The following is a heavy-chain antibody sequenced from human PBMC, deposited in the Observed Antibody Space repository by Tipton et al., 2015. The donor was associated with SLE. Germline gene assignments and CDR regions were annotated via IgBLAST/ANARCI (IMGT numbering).Heavy chain of an antibody. D-gene: IGHD2-21*01. V-gene: IGHV1-46*01. Sequence: QLVQSGAEVKKPGASVKVSCKASGYTLTYYYVHWVRQAPGQGLEWMGVIDPSAGSTTFAQSFRGRLTMTRDTSTSTLYMDLSSLRSEDTAVYYCARAHHGMCGNDCYVGAGAFDVWGQGTMVTVSS. J-gene: IGHJ3*01. CDR1: GYTLTYYY. CDR3: ARAHHGMCGNDCYVGAGAFDV. CDR2: IDPSAGST.